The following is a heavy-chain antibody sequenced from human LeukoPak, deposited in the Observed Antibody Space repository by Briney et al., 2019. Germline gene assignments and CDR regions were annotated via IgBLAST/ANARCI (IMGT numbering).Heavy chain of an antibody. V-gene: IGHV3-73*01. J-gene: IGHJ6*02. CDR2: IRSKANSYAT. Sequence: GGSLRLSCAASGFTFSGSAMHWVRQASGKGLEWAGRIRSKANSYATAYAASVKGRFTISRDDSKNTAYLQMNSLKTEDTAVYYCTRHGEDGDYYYYGMDVWGQGTTVTVSS. CDR1: GFTFSGSA. CDR3: TRHGEDGDYYYYGMDV. D-gene: IGHD3-10*01.